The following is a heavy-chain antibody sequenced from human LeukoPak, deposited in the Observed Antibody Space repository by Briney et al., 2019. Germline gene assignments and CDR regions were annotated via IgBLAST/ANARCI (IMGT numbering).Heavy chain of an antibody. V-gene: IGHV3-7*01. CDR3: ARIQSYRYSCFDY. Sequence: GGSLRLSCAASGFTFSSYWMSWVRQAPGKGLEWAANIKQDGSEKYYVDSVKGRFTISRDNAKNSLYLQMNSLRAEDTAVYYCARIQSYRYSCFDYWGQGTLVTVSS. D-gene: IGHD3-16*02. CDR1: GFTFSSYW. J-gene: IGHJ4*02. CDR2: IKQDGSEK.